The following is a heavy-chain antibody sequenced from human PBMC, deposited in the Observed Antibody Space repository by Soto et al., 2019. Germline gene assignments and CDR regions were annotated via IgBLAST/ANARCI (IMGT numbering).Heavy chain of an antibody. CDR1: GFSLSTSGMC. V-gene: IGHV2-70*01. CDR3: ARTPSGHSGSYYGGFAFDI. D-gene: IGHD1-26*01. J-gene: IGHJ3*02. CDR2: IDWDDDK. Sequence: SGPTLVNPTQTLTLTCTFSGFSLSTSGMCVSWIRQPPGKALEWLALIDWDDDKYYSTSLKTRLTISKDTSKNQVVLTMTNMDPVDTATYYCARTPSGHSGSYYGGFAFDIWGQGTMVTVSS.